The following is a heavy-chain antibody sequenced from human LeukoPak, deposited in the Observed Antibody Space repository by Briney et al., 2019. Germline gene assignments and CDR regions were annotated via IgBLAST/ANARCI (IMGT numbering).Heavy chain of an antibody. Sequence: PGGSLRLSCAASGFTFNSYWMHWVRQVPGKGLVWVSRIDSDGSSTSYADSVKGRFTVSRDNAKNTVSLQMNSLSAEDTAVYYCVRDRIGFDPWGQGTLVTVSS. CDR2: IDSDGSST. D-gene: IGHD3-16*02. CDR1: GFTFNSYW. CDR3: VRDRIGFDP. J-gene: IGHJ5*02. V-gene: IGHV3-74*01.